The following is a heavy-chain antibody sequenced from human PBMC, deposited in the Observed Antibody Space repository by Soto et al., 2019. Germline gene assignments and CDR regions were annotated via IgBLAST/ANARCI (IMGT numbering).Heavy chain of an antibody. J-gene: IGHJ4*02. D-gene: IGHD4-17*01. Sequence: QVQLVESGGGVVQPGRSLRLSCAASGFTFSNYGMHWVRQAPGKGLAWVALISYDGYNKYYADSVKGRFTISRDSSKSTLYLQMDSLKAEDTAVYYCAKDPANVEIHGAFDYWGQGTLVTVSS. CDR1: GFTFSNYG. V-gene: IGHV3-30*18. CDR3: AKDPANVEIHGAFDY. CDR2: ISYDGYNK.